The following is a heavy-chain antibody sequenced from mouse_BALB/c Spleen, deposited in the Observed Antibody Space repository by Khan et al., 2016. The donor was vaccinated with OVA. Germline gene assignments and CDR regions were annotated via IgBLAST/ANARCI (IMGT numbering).Heavy chain of an antibody. J-gene: IGHJ4*01. CDR3: ARQPYYHYYVMDY. V-gene: IGHV2-6-1*01. Sequence: VQLQESGPGLVAPSQSLSITCTLSGFSLTNYGVHWVRQPPGKGLAWLVVIWSDGSTTYNSALKSRLSISKDNSKSQVFLKMNSLQTDDTAMYYCARQPYYHYYVMDYWGQGTSVTVSS. D-gene: IGHD2-10*01. CDR1: GFSLTNYG. CDR2: IWSDGST.